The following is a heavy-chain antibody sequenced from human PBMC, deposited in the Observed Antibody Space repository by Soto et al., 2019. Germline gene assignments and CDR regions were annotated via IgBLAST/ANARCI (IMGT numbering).Heavy chain of an antibody. V-gene: IGHV3-15*01. CDR2: IKSNSDGGTT. Sequence: PGRSLRLSCAASGFTFSNAWLSWVRQTPGKGLEWVGRIKSNSDGGTTDYAAPVKGRFTISRDDSKNTLYLQMNSLKTEDTAVYYCITYPGYCSSTSCNARDYYFDYWGQGTLVTVSS. CDR1: GFTFSNAW. J-gene: IGHJ4*02. D-gene: IGHD2-2*01. CDR3: ITYPGYCSSTSCNARDYYFDY.